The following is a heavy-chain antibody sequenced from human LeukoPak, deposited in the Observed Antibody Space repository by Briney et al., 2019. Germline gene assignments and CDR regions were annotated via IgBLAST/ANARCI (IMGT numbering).Heavy chain of an antibody. V-gene: IGHV4-59*08. CDR3: ARQSGGFWYFDR. J-gene: IGHJ2*01. Sequence: SETLSLTCTVSGGSISSYYWSWIRQPPGKGLEWIGYIYYSGSTNYNPSLKSRVTISVDTSKNQFSLKLSSGTAADTAVYYCARQSGGFWYFDRWGRGTLVTVSS. CDR1: GGSISSYY. CDR2: IYYSGST. D-gene: IGHD3-3*01.